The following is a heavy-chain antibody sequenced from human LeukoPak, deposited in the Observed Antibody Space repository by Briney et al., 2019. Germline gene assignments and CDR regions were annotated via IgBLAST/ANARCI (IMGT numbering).Heavy chain of an antibody. CDR1: GFTFSSYA. V-gene: IGHV3-23*01. CDR2: ISGSGGST. D-gene: IGHD1-26*01. Sequence: PGGSLRLSCAASGFTFSSYAMSWVRQAPGKGLEWVSAISGSGGSTYYADSVKGRFTISRDNSKNTLYLQMNSLRAEDTAVYYCAKAGTVGSYYDYYYYYGMDVWGQGTTVTVSS. J-gene: IGHJ6*02. CDR3: AKAGTVGSYYDYYYYYGMDV.